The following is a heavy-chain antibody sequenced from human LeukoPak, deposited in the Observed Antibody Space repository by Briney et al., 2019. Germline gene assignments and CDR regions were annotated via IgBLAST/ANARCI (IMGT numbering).Heavy chain of an antibody. V-gene: IGHV3-30*19. Sequence: GGSLRLSCAASGFTFSSYGMQWGRQAPGKGLEWVAVTLYDGSNNYYADSVKGRFTISRDDSNNTLYLQMHSLRAEDTALYFCARDEGAFGGIIVPRDWGQGTLVTVSS. CDR3: ARDEGAFGGIIVPRD. CDR1: GFTFSSYG. J-gene: IGHJ4*02. CDR2: TLYDGSNN. D-gene: IGHD3-16*02.